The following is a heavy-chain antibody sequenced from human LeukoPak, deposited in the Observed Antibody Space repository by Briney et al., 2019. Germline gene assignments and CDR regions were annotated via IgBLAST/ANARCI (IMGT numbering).Heavy chain of an antibody. Sequence: GGSLRLSCAASGFIFSSYEMNWVRQAPGKGLQWISYISSSGSTIYYADSVKGRFTISRDNTKNSLYLQMNNLRAEDTAVYYCARDNYDSMFGYWRQGTLVTVSS. J-gene: IGHJ4*02. CDR1: GFIFSSYE. D-gene: IGHD3-22*01. CDR2: ISSSGSTI. V-gene: IGHV3-48*03. CDR3: ARDNYDSMFGY.